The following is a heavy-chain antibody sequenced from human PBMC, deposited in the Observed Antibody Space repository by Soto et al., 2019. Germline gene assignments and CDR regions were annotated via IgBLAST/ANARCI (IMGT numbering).Heavy chain of an antibody. CDR2: IYYSGSS. D-gene: IGHD1-1*01. V-gene: IGHV4-39*01. Sequence: LSLTCTVSGGSITSSEYYWAWIRQPPGKWLQFVGTIYYSGSSYSNPSLKSRLSISVDTSKNQFSLTMKSVTAADTGVYYCSSHPLNWSDDDFWGQAVMVTVYS. J-gene: IGHJ4*02. CDR3: SSHPLNWSDDDF. CDR1: GGSITSSEYY.